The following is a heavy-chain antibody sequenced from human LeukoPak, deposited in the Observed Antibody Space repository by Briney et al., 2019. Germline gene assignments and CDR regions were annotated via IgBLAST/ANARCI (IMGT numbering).Heavy chain of an antibody. CDR2: ISWDGSTT. CDR1: GFTFDDYA. D-gene: IGHD3-10*01. J-gene: IGHJ6*03. Sequence: GGSLRLSCAASGFTFDDYAMHWVRQAPGKGLEWVSLISWDGSTTYYADSVKGRFTISRDNSKNSLYLQMNSQRAEDTALYYCAKDPNGSGSYMDVWGKGTTVTVSS. CDR3: AKDPNGSGSYMDV. V-gene: IGHV3-43D*03.